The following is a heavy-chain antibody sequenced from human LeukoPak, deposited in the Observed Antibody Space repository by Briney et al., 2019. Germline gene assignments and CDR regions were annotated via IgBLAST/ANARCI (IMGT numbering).Heavy chain of an antibody. D-gene: IGHD5-24*01. V-gene: IGHV5-51*01. J-gene: IGHJ4*02. CDR2: IYPGDSDP. CDR1: GYRFTRYW. Sequence: PGESLKISCKVSGYRFTRYWIGWVRQMPGKGLEWMGIIYPGDSDPRYSPSFQGQVTISADKSISTAYLQWSSLKASDTAMYYCARQQAGYNFYFDQWAREPWSPSPQ. CDR3: ARQQAGYNFYFDQ.